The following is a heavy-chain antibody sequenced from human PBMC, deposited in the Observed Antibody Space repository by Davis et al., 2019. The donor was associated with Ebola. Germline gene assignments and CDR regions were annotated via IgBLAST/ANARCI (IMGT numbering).Heavy chain of an antibody. Sequence: GESLKISCAASGFTFSGSAMHWVRQASGKGLGWVGRIRSKANSYATAYAASVKGRFTISRDDSKNTAYLQMNSLKTEDTAVYYCTRLWSSGDYWGQGTLVTVSS. D-gene: IGHD6-19*01. CDR2: IRSKANSYAT. V-gene: IGHV3-73*01. CDR1: GFTFSGSA. CDR3: TRLWSSGDY. J-gene: IGHJ4*02.